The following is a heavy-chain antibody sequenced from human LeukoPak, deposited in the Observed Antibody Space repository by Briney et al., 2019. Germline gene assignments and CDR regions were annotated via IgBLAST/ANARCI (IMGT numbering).Heavy chain of an antibody. Sequence: SETLSLTCAVYGGSFSGYYWSWIRQPPGKGLEWIGEINHSGSTNYNPSLKSRVTIPVDTSKNQFSLKLSSVTPEDTAVYYCAREGGSSSLIPYYYYGMDVWGQGTTVTVSS. V-gene: IGHV4-34*01. J-gene: IGHJ6*02. CDR3: AREGGSSSLIPYYYYGMDV. CDR2: INHSGST. CDR1: GGSFSGYY. D-gene: IGHD6-6*01.